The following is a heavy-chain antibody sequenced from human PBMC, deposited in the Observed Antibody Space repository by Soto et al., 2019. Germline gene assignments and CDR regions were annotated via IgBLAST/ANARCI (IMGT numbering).Heavy chain of an antibody. CDR1: GFIFRSYA. D-gene: IGHD3-22*01. J-gene: IGHJ3*02. Sequence: ELQLVESGGGLVQPGGSLRVSCAASGFIFRSYAFNWSRQAPGKGLEWVSYISVGSGSIFYADSVKGRFTISRDDGKNSLYLQMNTLGGEDTAVYFCVRDDRCAFDIWAQGTMVTVSS. CDR3: VRDDRCAFDI. CDR2: ISVGSGSI. V-gene: IGHV3-48*01.